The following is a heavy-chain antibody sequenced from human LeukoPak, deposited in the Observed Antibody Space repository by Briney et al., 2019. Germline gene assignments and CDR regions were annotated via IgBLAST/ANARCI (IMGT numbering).Heavy chain of an antibody. CDR3: ARCAVGDFWSGYPRNYYYMDV. CDR1: GFTFSSYS. V-gene: IGHV3-48*01. CDR2: ISSSSSTI. J-gene: IGHJ6*03. D-gene: IGHD3-3*01. Sequence: PGGSLRLSCAASGFTFSSYSMNWVRQAPGKGLEWVSYISSSSSTIYYADSVKGRFTISRDNAKNSLYLQMNSLRAEDTAVYYCARCAVGDFWSGYPRNYYYMDVWGKGTTVTVSS.